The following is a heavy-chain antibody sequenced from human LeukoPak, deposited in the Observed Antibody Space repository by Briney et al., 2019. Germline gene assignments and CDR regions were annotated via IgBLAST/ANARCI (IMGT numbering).Heavy chain of an antibody. CDR3: ARRGSGASLEYYFDL. D-gene: IGHD1-14*01. Sequence: PSETLSLTCTVSGGSISSYYWSWIRQPPCKELEYIGYIYYSGNTNSNPSLHCRVTISVDTSKNQFSLKLSSVTAADTAVYYCARRGSGASLEYYFDLWGRGTLVTVSS. J-gene: IGHJ2*01. CDR2: IYYSGNT. CDR1: GGSISSYY. V-gene: IGHV4-59*08.